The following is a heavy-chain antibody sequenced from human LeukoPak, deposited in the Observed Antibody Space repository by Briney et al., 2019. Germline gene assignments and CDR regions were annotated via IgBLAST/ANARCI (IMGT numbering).Heavy chain of an antibody. V-gene: IGHV4-59*01. Sequence: SETRSLTCNVSGGSISNYYWSWIRQPPGEGLEWIGYFSNSGRTNYNPSLKSRVTISADTSKNQVSLKLTSVTAADTAVYYCAREGPYGSGSYADDWGQGTLVTVSS. CDR3: AREGPYGSGSYADD. J-gene: IGHJ4*02. CDR1: GGSISNYY. CDR2: FSNSGRT. D-gene: IGHD3-10*01.